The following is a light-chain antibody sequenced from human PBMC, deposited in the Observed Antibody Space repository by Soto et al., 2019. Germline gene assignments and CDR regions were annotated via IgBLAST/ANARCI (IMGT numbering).Light chain of an antibody. Sequence: DIQMTQSPSTLSASVGDRVTITCRASQSISSWLAWYQQKPGKAPKLLIYKASSLESGVPSRFSGSGSGPEFTLTIRSLQPDDFATYYCQQYNSYPKTFGQGTKVDIK. CDR3: QQYNSYPKT. CDR2: KAS. V-gene: IGKV1-5*03. CDR1: QSISSW. J-gene: IGKJ2*01.